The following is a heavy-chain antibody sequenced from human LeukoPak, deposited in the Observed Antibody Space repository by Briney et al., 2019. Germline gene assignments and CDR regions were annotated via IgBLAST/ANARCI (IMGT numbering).Heavy chain of an antibody. CDR3: TRGATQGLTNWFDP. CDR1: GYIFTSND. CDR2: MNSDTGYT. D-gene: IGHD3-9*01. J-gene: IGHJ5*02. V-gene: IGHV1-8*01. Sequence: ASVKVSCKGSGYIFTSNDINWVRQAAGQGLEWMGWMNSDTGYTGYALKFHDRITLTRNTSISTAYMELSSLTSEDTAVYYCTRGATQGLTNWFDPWGQGTLVTVSS.